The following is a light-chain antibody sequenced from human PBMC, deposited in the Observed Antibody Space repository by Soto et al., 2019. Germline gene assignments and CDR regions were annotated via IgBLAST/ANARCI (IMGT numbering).Light chain of an antibody. J-gene: IGKJ1*01. CDR2: KAS. Sequence: DIQMTQSPSTLSASVGDRVTITCRASQSISSWLAWYQQKPGQAPKLLIYKASTLQSGVPSRFSGSGSGTEFTLAISSLQPDDSATYYCQQYNDNWTFGPGTKVEIK. CDR1: QSISSW. CDR3: QQYNDNWT. V-gene: IGKV1-5*03.